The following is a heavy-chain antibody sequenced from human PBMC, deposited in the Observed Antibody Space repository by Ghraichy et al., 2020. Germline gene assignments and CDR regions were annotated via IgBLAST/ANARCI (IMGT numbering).Heavy chain of an antibody. Sequence: LRLSCVGSGFSFDDYAMHWVRQAPGKGLQWVAGITWNSGIIGYADSVKGRFTISRDNAKNSLYLQMDSLRAEDTALYYCTKVYDVLTPYYYYGMDVWGQGTTVTVSS. CDR1: GFSFDDYA. CDR2: ITWNSGII. D-gene: IGHD3-9*01. CDR3: TKVYDVLTPYYYYGMDV. J-gene: IGHJ6*02. V-gene: IGHV3-9*01.